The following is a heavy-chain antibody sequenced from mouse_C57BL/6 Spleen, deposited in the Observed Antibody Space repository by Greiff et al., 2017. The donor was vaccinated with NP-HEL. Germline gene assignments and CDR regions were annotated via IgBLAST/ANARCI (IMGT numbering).Heavy chain of an antibody. CDR2: IWSGGST. CDR1: GFSLTSYG. V-gene: IGHV2-2*01. CDR3: ARNRGYTGYFDV. Sequence: QVQLVESGPGLVQPSQSLSITCTVSGFSLTSYGVHWVRQSPGKGLEWLGVIWSGGSTDYNAAFISRLSISKDNSKSQVFFKMNSLQADDTAIYYCARNRGYTGYFDVWGTGTTVTVSS. D-gene: IGHD2-2*01. J-gene: IGHJ1*03.